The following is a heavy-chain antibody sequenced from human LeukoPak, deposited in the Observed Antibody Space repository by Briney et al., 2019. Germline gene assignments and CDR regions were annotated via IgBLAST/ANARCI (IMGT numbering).Heavy chain of an antibody. D-gene: IGHD2-2*01. CDR2: IKQDGSEK. V-gene: IGHV3-7*01. J-gene: IGHJ4*02. CDR3: AKALRSSTSCYPIDY. Sequence: PGGSLRLSCAASGFTFSSYAMSWVRQAPGKGLEWVANIKQDGSEKYYVDSVKGRFTISRDNAKNSLYLQMNSLRAEDTAVYYCAKALRSSTSCYPIDYWGQGTLVTVSS. CDR1: GFTFSSYA.